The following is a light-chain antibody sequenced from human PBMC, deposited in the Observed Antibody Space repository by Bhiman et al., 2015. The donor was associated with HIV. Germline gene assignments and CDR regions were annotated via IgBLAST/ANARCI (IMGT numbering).Light chain of an antibody. CDR3: QAWDSSTGV. CDR1: KLGEKF. J-gene: IGLJ3*02. Sequence: SYELAQPPSVSLSPGQTATITCSGDKLGEKFASWYQQKPGQSPILIIYQNNKRASGIPERISGSNSGDTATLTISGAQAMDEADYYCQAWDSSTGVFGGGTKLTVL. CDR2: QNN. V-gene: IGLV3-1*01.